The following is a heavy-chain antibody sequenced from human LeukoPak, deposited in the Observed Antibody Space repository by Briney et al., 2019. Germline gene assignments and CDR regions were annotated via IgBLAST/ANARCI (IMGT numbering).Heavy chain of an antibody. CDR1: GFTFSSYA. D-gene: IGHD2-2*01. CDR2: ISDSGGTT. V-gene: IGHV3-23*01. CDR3: AKLTRGYCSSTACPNWFDP. J-gene: IGHJ5*02. Sequence: GGSLRLSCAASGFTFSSYAMSWVRHAPGEGLEWVSAISDSGGTTYYADSVKGRFTISRDNSKDTLYLQMNSLRGEDTAVYYCAKLTRGYCSSTACPNWFDPWGQGTLVTVSS.